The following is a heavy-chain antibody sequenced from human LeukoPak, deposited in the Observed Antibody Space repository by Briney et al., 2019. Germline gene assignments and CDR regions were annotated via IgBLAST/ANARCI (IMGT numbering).Heavy chain of an antibody. J-gene: IGHJ5*02. V-gene: IGHV1-2*02. CDR3: ARDYCSTISCYTESWFDP. CDR2: INPSSGGT. Sequence: ASVKVSCKASGYTFTGYYIHWVRQAPGQGLEWMGWINPSSGGTNYAQKFQGRVTMTRDTSLSTAYMELSGLRSDDTAVYYCARDYCSTISCYTESWFDPWGQGTLVTVSS. D-gene: IGHD2-2*02. CDR1: GYTFTGYY.